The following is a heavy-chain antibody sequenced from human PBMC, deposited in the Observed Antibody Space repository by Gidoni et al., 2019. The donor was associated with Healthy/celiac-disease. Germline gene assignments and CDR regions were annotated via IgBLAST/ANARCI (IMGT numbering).Heavy chain of an antibody. CDR2: INAGNGNT. Sequence: QVQLVQSGAEVKKPGASVKVSCKASGYTFTSYAMHWVRQPPGQRLEWMGWINAGNGNTKYSQKFQGRVTITRDTSASTAYMELSSLRSEDTAVYYCAREPVVDDNWFDPWGQGTLVTVSS. V-gene: IGHV1-3*01. CDR1: GYTFTSYA. D-gene: IGHD3-22*01. J-gene: IGHJ5*02. CDR3: AREPVVDDNWFDP.